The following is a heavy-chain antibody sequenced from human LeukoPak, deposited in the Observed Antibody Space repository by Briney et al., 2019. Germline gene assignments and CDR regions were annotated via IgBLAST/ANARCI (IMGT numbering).Heavy chain of an antibody. CDR2: ISPDGTKD. CDR1: GFTFSSYA. D-gene: IGHD3-10*01. Sequence: GGSLRLSCAASGFTFSSYAMHWVRHSPGRGLEWLALISPDGTKDYYPDSVKGRFTISRDNSKNTLYLQMNGLGAADTAVYYCARGRNPYYYGSGSYYFDYWGQGTLVTVSS. V-gene: IGHV3-30-3*01. CDR3: ARGRNPYYYGSGSYYFDY. J-gene: IGHJ4*02.